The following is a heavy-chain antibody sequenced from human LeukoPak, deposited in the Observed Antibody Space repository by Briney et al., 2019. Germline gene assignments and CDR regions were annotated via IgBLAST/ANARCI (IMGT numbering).Heavy chain of an antibody. CDR2: INPAGSET. CDR3: RRFGYVAAVDL. V-gene: IGHV3-7*01. CDR1: GFSFSSYW. Sequence: PGGSLRLSCAASGFSFSSYWMTWVRQTPGTGLEWVANINPAGSETYYVDPVKGRFTISRDNAKNLLSLQMNSLRAEDTAVYYCRRFGYVAAVDLWGQGTLVTVSS. D-gene: IGHD6-25*01. J-gene: IGHJ4*02.